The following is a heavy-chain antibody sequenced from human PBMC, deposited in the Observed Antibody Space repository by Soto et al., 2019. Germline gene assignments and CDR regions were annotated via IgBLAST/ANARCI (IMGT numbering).Heavy chain of an antibody. Sequence: SETLSLTCAVYGGSFSGYYWSWIRQPPGKGLEWIGEINHSGSTNYNPSLKSRVTISVDTSKNQLSLKLNSMTAADTVVFFCGRLGGLAKISYYFVFWGQGALVTVSS. V-gene: IGHV4-34*01. CDR3: GRLGGLAKISYYFVF. CDR2: INHSGST. D-gene: IGHD3-16*01. J-gene: IGHJ4*02. CDR1: GGSFSGYY.